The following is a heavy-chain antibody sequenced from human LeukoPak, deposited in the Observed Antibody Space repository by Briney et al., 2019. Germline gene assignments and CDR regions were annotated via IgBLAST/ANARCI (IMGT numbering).Heavy chain of an antibody. Sequence: ASVKVSCKASGYTFTGYYIHWVRQGPGQGLEWMGWINPNSGGTNYAQKFQGWVTMTRDTSISTAYMELSRLRSDDTAVYYCARASTVTTIVDYWGQGTLVTVSS. CDR2: INPNSGGT. CDR3: ARASTVTTIVDY. V-gene: IGHV1-2*04. J-gene: IGHJ4*02. D-gene: IGHD4-17*01. CDR1: GYTFTGYY.